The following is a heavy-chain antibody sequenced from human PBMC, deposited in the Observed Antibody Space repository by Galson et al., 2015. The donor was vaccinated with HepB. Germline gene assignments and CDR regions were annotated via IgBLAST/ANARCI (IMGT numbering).Heavy chain of an antibody. CDR1: GGTFSSYA. Sequence: SVKVSCKASGGTFSSYAISWVRQAPGQGLEWMGGIIPIFGTANYAQKFQGRVTITADKSTSTAYMELSSLRSEDTAVYYCARSSHTIFGVVIMEDDYWGQGSLVTVSS. CDR2: IIPIFGTA. CDR3: ARSSHTIFGVVIMEDDY. V-gene: IGHV1-69*06. J-gene: IGHJ4*02. D-gene: IGHD3-3*01.